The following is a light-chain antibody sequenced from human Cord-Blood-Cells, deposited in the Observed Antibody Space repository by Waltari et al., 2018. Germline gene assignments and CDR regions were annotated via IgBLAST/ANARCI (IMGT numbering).Light chain of an antibody. CDR3: CTYAGSSTSV. Sequence: QSALTQPASVSGSPGQSITISCTGTSSDVGSYNLVSWYQQHPGKAPKLMIYEGSKRAAGVSNRFPGSKSGNTASLTISCLQAEDEAEYYCCTYAGSSTSVFGGGTKLTVL. CDR1: SSDVGSYNL. CDR2: EGS. V-gene: IGLV2-23*01. J-gene: IGLJ3*02.